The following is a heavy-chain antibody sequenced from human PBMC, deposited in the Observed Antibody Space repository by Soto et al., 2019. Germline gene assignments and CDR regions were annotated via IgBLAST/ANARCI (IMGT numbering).Heavy chain of an antibody. Sequence: AGSLRLSCAASGFTFSSYAMSWVRQAPGKGLEWVSAISGSGGSTYYADSVKGRFTISRDNSKNTLYLQMNSLRAEDTAVYYCAKDQPPIVVVTIGAFDIWGQGTMVTVSS. V-gene: IGHV3-23*01. CDR2: ISGSGGST. D-gene: IGHD3-22*01. CDR3: AKDQPPIVVVTIGAFDI. J-gene: IGHJ3*02. CDR1: GFTFSSYA.